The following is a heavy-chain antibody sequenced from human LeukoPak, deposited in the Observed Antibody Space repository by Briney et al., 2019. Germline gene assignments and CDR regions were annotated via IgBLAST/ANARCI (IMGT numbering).Heavy chain of an antibody. D-gene: IGHD6-13*01. Sequence: PGGSLRLSCAASGFALSIYSMNWVRQAPGKGLEWVSAISGSGGSTYYADSVKGRFTISRDNSKNTLYLQMNSLRAEDTAVYYCAKEGDLSSSPFDYWGQGTLVTVSS. CDR1: GFALSIYS. V-gene: IGHV3-23*01. CDR3: AKEGDLSSSPFDY. J-gene: IGHJ4*02. CDR2: ISGSGGST.